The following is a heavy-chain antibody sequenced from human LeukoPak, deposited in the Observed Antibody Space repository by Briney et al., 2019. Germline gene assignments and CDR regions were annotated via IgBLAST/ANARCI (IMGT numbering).Heavy chain of an antibody. CDR1: GGSMNNYY. CDR2: IFYSGRT. Sequence: PSETLSLTCTVSGGSMNNYYWSWIRQPPGRGLEWIGYIFYSGRTNYNPSLESRVTISLDTSKKQFSLKLSSLTAADTAVYYCGRRDWGHYYATDVSGQGATVTVSS. D-gene: IGHD7-27*01. V-gene: IGHV4-59*01. CDR3: GRRDWGHYYATDV. J-gene: IGHJ6*01.